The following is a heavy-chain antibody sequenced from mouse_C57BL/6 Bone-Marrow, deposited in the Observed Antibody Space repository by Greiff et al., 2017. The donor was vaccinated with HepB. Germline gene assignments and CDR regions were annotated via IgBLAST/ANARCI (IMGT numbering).Heavy chain of an antibody. CDR2: IYPGSGST. Sequence: QVQLQQPGAELVKPGASVKMSCKASGYTFTSYWITWVKQRPGQGLEWIGDIYPGSGSTNYNEKFKSKATLTVGTSSSTAYMQLSSLTSEDSAVYYCARQGPYYFDYWGQGTTLTVSS. CDR1: GYTFTSYW. V-gene: IGHV1-55*01. CDR3: ARQGPYYFDY. J-gene: IGHJ2*01.